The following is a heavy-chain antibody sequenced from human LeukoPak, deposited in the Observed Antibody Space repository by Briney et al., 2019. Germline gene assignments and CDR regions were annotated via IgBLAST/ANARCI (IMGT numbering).Heavy chain of an antibody. D-gene: IGHD6-13*01. CDR2: IYHSGST. Sequence: SETLSLTCAVSGGSISSGGYSWSWIRQPPGKGLEWIGYIYHSGSTYYNPSLKSRVTISVDTSKNQFSLKLSSVTAADTAVYYCARDPSRYSSSWYLDYWGQGTLVTVSS. V-gene: IGHV4-30-2*01. CDR3: ARDPSRYSSSWYLDY. J-gene: IGHJ4*02. CDR1: GGSISSGGYS.